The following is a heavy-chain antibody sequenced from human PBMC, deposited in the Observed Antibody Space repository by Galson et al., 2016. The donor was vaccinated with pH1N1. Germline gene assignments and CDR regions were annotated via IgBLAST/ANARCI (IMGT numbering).Heavy chain of an antibody. CDR3: AKCHESDGNDAFEI. V-gene: IGHV3-53*01. J-gene: IGHJ3*02. Sequence: SLRLSCAASGVTVSNNYMSWARQAPGQGLEWVSCIYSGGDTYYADSVKGRFTVSRDISKNTVYLQMNSLRAADTAVYYCAKCHESDGNDAFEIWGQGTMVTVSS. D-gene: IGHD5-24*01. CDR2: IYSGGDT. CDR1: GVTVSNNY.